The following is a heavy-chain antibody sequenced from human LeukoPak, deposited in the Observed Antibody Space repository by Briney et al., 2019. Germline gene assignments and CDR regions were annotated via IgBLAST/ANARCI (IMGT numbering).Heavy chain of an antibody. Sequence: PSETLSLICTVSGGSISSYYWSWIRQPPGKGLEWIGYIYYSGSTNYNPSLKSRVTISVDTSKNQFSLKLSSVTAADTAVYYCARDRGEDYVWGSYRLFDYWGQGTLVTVSS. V-gene: IGHV4-59*01. CDR1: GGSISSYY. J-gene: IGHJ4*02. CDR3: ARDRGEDYVWGSYRLFDY. CDR2: IYYSGST. D-gene: IGHD3-16*02.